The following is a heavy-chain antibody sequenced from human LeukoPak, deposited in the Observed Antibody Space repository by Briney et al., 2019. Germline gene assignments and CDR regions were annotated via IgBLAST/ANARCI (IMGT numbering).Heavy chain of an antibody. Sequence: GASVKVSCKASGYTFTGYYMHWVRQAPGQGLEWMGWINPNSGNTGYAQKFQGRVTMTRNTSISTAYMELSSLRSEDTAVYYCARANYDILTGYYYGMDVWGQGTTVTVSS. J-gene: IGHJ6*02. D-gene: IGHD3-9*01. CDR1: GYTFTGYY. CDR3: ARANYDILTGYYYGMDV. V-gene: IGHV1-8*02. CDR2: INPNSGNT.